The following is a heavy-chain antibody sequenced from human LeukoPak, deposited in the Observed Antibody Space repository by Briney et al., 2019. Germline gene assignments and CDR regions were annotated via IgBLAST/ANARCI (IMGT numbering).Heavy chain of an antibody. D-gene: IGHD3-3*02. V-gene: IGHV4-39*01. Sequence: KSSETLSLTCTVSGGSISGSNYYWGWVRQPPGKGPEWIASIYNDGTTFYNPSLKSRVTMSVDTSKNQFSLKLTSLTAADTAIYYCARRIRIPRGMDVWGQGTTVTVSS. CDR2: IYNDGTT. CDR1: GGSISGSNYY. J-gene: IGHJ6*02. CDR3: ARRIRIPRGMDV.